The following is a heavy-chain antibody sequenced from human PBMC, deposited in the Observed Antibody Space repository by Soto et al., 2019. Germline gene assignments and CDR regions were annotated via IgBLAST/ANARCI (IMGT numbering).Heavy chain of an antibody. Sequence: PGGSLRLSCAASGFNFSSYAMSWVRQAPGKGLEWVAVISYDGSNKYYADSVKGRFTISRDNSKNTMYLQMNSLRAEDTAVYYCAREGEWETLGFDYWGQGNLVTVSS. CDR2: ISYDGSNK. CDR1: GFNFSSYA. J-gene: IGHJ4*02. CDR3: AREGEWETLGFDY. V-gene: IGHV3-30-3*01. D-gene: IGHD1-26*01.